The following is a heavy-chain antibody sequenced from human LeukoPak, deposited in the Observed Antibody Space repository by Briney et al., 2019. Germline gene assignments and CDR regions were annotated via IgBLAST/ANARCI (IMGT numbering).Heavy chain of an antibody. D-gene: IGHD5/OR15-5a*01. CDR1: RYTFTSYD. CDR3: AKVMSTTVSFWYCMDA. Sequence: ASAKVSCKASRYTFTSYDINWVRQATGQGLEWMGWMNPNSGNTGYAQKFQGRVTMTRNTSISTAYMELSSLRSEDTAVYYCAKVMSTTVSFWYCMDAWGQGTTVTVSS. V-gene: IGHV1-8*01. CDR2: MNPNSGNT. J-gene: IGHJ6*03.